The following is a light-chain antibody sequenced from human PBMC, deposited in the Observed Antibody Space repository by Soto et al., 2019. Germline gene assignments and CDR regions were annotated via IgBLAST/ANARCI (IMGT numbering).Light chain of an antibody. J-gene: IGKJ1*01. V-gene: IGKV1-5*03. CDR2: KAS. Sequence: IRLTQCRCTLSAPAEDRVTITCRTSQSISSWLAWYQQKPGKAPKVLIYKASTLESGVPSRFSGSGSGTEFTLTISSLQPDDAATYYCKQYNTYWTFAQRTKVDIK. CDR1: QSISSW. CDR3: KQYNTYWT.